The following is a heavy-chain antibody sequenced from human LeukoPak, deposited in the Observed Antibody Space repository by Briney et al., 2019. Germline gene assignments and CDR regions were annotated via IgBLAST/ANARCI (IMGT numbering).Heavy chain of an antibody. D-gene: IGHD3-10*01. CDR2: INPNSGGT. V-gene: IGHV1-2*02. CDR1: GYTFTGYY. CDR3: ARVGVDYYGSGSYYNRFDY. Sequence: ASVKVSCKASGYTFTGYYMHWVRQAPGQGLEWMGWINPNSGGTNYAQKFQGRVTMTRDTSISTAYMELSRLRSDDTAVYYCARVGVDYYGSGSYYNRFDYWGQGTLVTVSS. J-gene: IGHJ4*02.